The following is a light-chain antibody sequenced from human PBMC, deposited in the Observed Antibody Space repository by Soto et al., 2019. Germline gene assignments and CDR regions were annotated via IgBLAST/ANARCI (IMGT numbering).Light chain of an antibody. CDR2: KAS. V-gene: IGKV1-5*03. CDR3: QQYNTMEWT. Sequence: DIQMTQSPSTLSASVGYRFTITCRAIQSISSWLAWYQQKPGKAPKLLIYKASSLESGVPSRFSGSGSGTEFTLTISSLQPDDFATYFCQQYNTMEWTFGQGTKVEIK. J-gene: IGKJ1*01. CDR1: QSISSW.